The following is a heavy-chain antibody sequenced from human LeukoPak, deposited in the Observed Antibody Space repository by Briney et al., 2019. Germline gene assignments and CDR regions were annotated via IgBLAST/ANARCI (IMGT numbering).Heavy chain of an antibody. V-gene: IGHV4-39*07. D-gene: IGHD3-10*01. J-gene: IGHJ6*03. Sequence: SETLSLTCTVSGGSISSSSYYWGWIRQPPGKGLEWIGSIYYSGSTNYNPSLKSRVTISVDTSKNQFSLKLRSVTAADTAVYYCASGTMVRGVIMADYYYMDVWGKGTTVTISS. CDR3: ASGTMVRGVIMADYYYMDV. CDR2: IYYSGST. CDR1: GGSISSSSYY.